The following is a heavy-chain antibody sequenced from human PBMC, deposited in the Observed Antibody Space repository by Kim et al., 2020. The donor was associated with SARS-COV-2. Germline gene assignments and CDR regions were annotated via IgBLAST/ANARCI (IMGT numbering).Heavy chain of an antibody. Sequence: GESLKISCKGSAYTFTAYWISWVRQMPGKGLEWMGRIDLSDSYTNYSPAFQGHVTMSTDKSISTAYLEWSSLQASDTAMYYCARLMMSGFTTLGFDIWGQGTMVTVSS. CDR1: AYTFTAYW. CDR2: IDLSDSYT. D-gene: IGHD3-16*01. V-gene: IGHV5-10-1*01. J-gene: IGHJ3*02. CDR3: ARLMMSGFTTLGFDI.